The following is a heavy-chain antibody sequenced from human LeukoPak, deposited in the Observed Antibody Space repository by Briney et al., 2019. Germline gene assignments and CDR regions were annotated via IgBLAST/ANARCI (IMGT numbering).Heavy chain of an antibody. V-gene: IGHV1-69*05. D-gene: IGHD3-10*01. CDR3: ARGRTNYYGSGSYRKGFDY. CDR1: GGTFSSYA. Sequence: ASVKVSCKASGGTFSSYAISWVRQAPGQGLEWMGRIIPIFGTANYAQKFQGRVTITTDESTSTAYMELSSLRSEDTAVYYCARGRTNYYGSGSYRKGFDYWGQGTLVTVSS. CDR2: IIPIFGTA. J-gene: IGHJ4*02.